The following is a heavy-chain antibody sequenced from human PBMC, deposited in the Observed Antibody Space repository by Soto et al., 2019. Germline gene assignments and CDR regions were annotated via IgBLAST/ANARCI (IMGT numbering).Heavy chain of an antibody. D-gene: IGHD6-19*01. CDR2: INTDGSFA. Sequence: EVQLVESGGGLVQPGGSLRLSCAASGFTFSGSWMHWVRQTPGKGLVWVSHINTDGSFANYADSVQGRFTISRGNAKSTLYLQMSSLRDDDTAVYFCAGGMGGWPFWGQGTLVTVSS. J-gene: IGHJ4*02. V-gene: IGHV3-74*01. CDR1: GFTFSGSW. CDR3: AGGMGGWPF.